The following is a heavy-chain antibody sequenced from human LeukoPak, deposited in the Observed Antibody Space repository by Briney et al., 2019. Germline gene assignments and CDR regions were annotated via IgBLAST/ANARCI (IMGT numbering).Heavy chain of an antibody. D-gene: IGHD4-11*01. CDR2: IDWDDDK. CDR1: GFSLSTSGMC. Sequence: SGPALVKPTQTLTLTCTFSGFSLSTSGMCVSWIRQPPGKALEWLARIDWDDDKYYSTSLKTRLTISKDTSKNQVVLTMTNMDPVDTATYYCVYSFPKSGSVGTLHYWGQGTLVTVSS. J-gene: IGHJ4*02. CDR3: VYSFPKSGSVGTLHY. V-gene: IGHV2-70*11.